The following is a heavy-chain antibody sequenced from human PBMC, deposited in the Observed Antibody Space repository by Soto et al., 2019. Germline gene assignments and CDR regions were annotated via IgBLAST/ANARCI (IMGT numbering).Heavy chain of an antibody. CDR2: IYYSGST. J-gene: IGHJ5*02. V-gene: IGHV4-30-4*01. CDR1: GGSISSGDYY. CDR3: ARGGDIVLVPAAMGGWWFDP. Sequence: QVQLQESGPGLVKPSQTLSLTCTVSGGSISSGDYYWSWIRQPPGKGLEWIGYIYYSGSTYYNPSLKSRVTISVDTSKNQFSLKLSSVTAADTAVYYCARGGDIVLVPAAMGGWWFDPWGQGTLVTVSS. D-gene: IGHD2-2*01.